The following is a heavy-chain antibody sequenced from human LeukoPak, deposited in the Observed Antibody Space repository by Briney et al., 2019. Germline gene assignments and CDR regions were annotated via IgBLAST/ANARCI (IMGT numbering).Heavy chain of an antibody. CDR3: ARAQYGDYAAIDY. Sequence: GASLKISFKGSGYRFTSYWIGWVRPLPGKGLEWMGIIYPGDSDTRYSPSFQGQVTISADKSISTAYLQWSSLKASDTAMYYCARAQYGDYAAIDYWGQGTLVTVSS. D-gene: IGHD4-17*01. V-gene: IGHV5-51*01. J-gene: IGHJ4*02. CDR2: IYPGDSDT. CDR1: GYRFTSYW.